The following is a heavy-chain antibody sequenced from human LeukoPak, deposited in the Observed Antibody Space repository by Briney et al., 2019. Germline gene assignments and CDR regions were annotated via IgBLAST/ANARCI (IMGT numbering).Heavy chain of an antibody. CDR2: IIPIFGTA. J-gene: IGHJ4*02. Sequence: SVKVSCKASGGTFSSYAISWVRQAPGQGLEWLGGIIPIFGTANYAQKFQGRVTITTDESTSTAYMELSSLRSEDTAVYYCARASSGYYYFDYWGQGTLVTVSS. D-gene: IGHD3-22*01. CDR1: GGTFSSYA. V-gene: IGHV1-69*05. CDR3: ARASSGYYYFDY.